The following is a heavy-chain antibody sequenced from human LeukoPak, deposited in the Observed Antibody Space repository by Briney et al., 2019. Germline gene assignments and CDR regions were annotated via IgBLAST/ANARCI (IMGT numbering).Heavy chain of an antibody. V-gene: IGHV5-51*01. CDR3: ARRLGLEWELPALYAFDI. CDR2: IYPGDSDT. Sequence: GESLKISCKGSGYSFTSYWIGWVRQMPGKGLEWMGIIYPGDSDTRYSPSFQGQVTISADKSISTAYLQWSSLKASDTAMYYCARRLGLEWELPALYAFDIWGQGTMVTVSS. CDR1: GYSFTSYW. J-gene: IGHJ3*02. D-gene: IGHD1-26*01.